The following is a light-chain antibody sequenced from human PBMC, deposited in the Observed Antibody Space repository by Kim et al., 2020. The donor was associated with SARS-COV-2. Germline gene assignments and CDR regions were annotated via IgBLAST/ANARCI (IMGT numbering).Light chain of an antibody. V-gene: IGLV6-57*03. J-gene: IGLJ2*01. CDR3: QSYDSSTLV. CDR2: ESD. Sequence: GKTVTISRTRTSGSFASSYVQWYQQRPGSAPTTIISESDQRPSGVPERFSGSIDSSSRSAFLTISRLRTEDEADYYCQSYDSSTLVFGGGTQLTVL. CDR1: SGSFASSY.